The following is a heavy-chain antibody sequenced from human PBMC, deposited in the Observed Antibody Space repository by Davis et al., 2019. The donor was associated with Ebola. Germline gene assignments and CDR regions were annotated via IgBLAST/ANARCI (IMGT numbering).Heavy chain of an antibody. CDR2: IYYSGST. CDR1: GGSISSHY. J-gene: IGHJ3*02. CDR3: ARDRGVPGAFDI. Sequence: PSETLSLTCTASGGSISSHYWSWIRQPPGKGLEWIGYIYYSGSTNYNPSLKSRVTISVDTSKNQFSLKLSSVTAADTAVHYCARDRGVPGAFDIWGQGTMVTVSS. D-gene: IGHD3-10*01. V-gene: IGHV4-59*11.